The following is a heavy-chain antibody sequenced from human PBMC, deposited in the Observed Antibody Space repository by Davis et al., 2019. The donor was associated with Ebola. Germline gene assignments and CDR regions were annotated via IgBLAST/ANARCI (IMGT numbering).Heavy chain of an antibody. Sequence: GESLKISCAASGFTFSDYYMNWVRQAPGKGLEWVSYISSSSSTIYYADSVKGRFTISRDNAKNSLYLQMNSLRDEDTAVYYCARGGYDWGHGTLVTVSS. V-gene: IGHV3-48*02. D-gene: IGHD2-2*01. CDR3: ARGGYD. CDR1: GFTFSDYY. CDR2: ISSSSSTI. J-gene: IGHJ4*01.